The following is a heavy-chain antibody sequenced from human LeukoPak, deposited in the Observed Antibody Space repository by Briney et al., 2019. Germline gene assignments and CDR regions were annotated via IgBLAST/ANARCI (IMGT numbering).Heavy chain of an antibody. Sequence: ASVQVSCKASGYTFTGYHMHWVRQAPGQGLEWMAWINPNSGATDYAQKFQGRVTMTRDTSTSTAYMELSRLRSDDTAVYYCARLNGNHLDYWGQGTLVTVSS. CDR3: ARLNGNHLDY. D-gene: IGHD1-14*01. J-gene: IGHJ4*02. CDR1: GYTFTGYH. V-gene: IGHV1-2*02. CDR2: INPNSGAT.